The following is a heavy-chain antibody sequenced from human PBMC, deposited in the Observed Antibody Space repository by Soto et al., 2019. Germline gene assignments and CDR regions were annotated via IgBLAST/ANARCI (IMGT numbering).Heavy chain of an antibody. CDR1: GYTFTSYD. D-gene: IGHD3-3*01. Sequence: ASVKVSCKASGYTFTSYDINWVRQATGQGLEWMGWMNPNSGNTGYAQKFQGRVTMTRNTSISAAYMELSSLRSEDTAVYYCAREGFITIFGVYGMDVWGQGTTVTVSS. V-gene: IGHV1-8*01. CDR3: AREGFITIFGVYGMDV. J-gene: IGHJ6*02. CDR2: MNPNSGNT.